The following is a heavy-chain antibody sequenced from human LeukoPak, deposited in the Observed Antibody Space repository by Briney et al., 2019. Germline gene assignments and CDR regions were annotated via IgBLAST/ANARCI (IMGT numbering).Heavy chain of an antibody. CDR1: GYTFTSYG. CDR3: ARDGRHYDILTGYYSY. J-gene: IGHJ4*02. Sequence: VASVKVSCTASGYTFTSYGISWVRQAPGPGLEWMGWISAYNGNTNYAQKLQGRVTMTTDTSTSTAYMELRSLRSDDTAVYYCARDGRHYDILTGYYSYWGQGTLVTVSS. CDR2: ISAYNGNT. D-gene: IGHD3-9*01. V-gene: IGHV1-18*01.